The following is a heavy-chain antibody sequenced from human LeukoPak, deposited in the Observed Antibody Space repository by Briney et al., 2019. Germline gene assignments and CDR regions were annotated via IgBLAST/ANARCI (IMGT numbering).Heavy chain of an antibody. D-gene: IGHD4-11*01. Sequence: GESLRLSCGASGFTFSDYEMNWVRQAPGKGLEWVSYTSNSGMTTYYTDSVKGRFTISRDNAKNSLFLQMNSLRAEDTAVYYCARASMTTLTTTGFEYWGQGTQVTVSS. J-gene: IGHJ4*02. CDR1: GFTFSDYE. CDR3: ARASMTTLTTTGFEY. CDR2: TSNSGMTT. V-gene: IGHV3-48*03.